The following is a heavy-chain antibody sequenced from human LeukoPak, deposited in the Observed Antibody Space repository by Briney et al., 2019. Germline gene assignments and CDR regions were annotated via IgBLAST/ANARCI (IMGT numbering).Heavy chain of an antibody. CDR1: GFTFSSYA. CDR3: AKRSPVTELDY. CDR2: ISSNGGST. Sequence: GGSLRLSCAASGFTFSSYAMHWVRQAPGKGLEYVSAISSNGGSTYYANSVKGRFTISRDNSKNTLYLQMGSLRAEDTAVYYCAKRSPVTELDYWGQGTLVTVSS. D-gene: IGHD4-17*01. V-gene: IGHV3-64*01. J-gene: IGHJ4*02.